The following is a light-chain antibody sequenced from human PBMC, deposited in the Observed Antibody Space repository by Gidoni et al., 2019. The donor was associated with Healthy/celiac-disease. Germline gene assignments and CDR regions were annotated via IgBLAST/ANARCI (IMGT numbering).Light chain of an antibody. J-gene: IGKJ1*01. CDR1: QSVSSN. CDR3: QQSNNWPPWT. V-gene: IGKV3-15*01. Sequence: EIVMTQSPATLSVSPGERATLSCRASQSVSSNLAWYQQKPGQAPRLLIYGASTRATCIPARFRGSGSGTEFTLTISSLQSEDFAVYYCQQSNNWPPWTFGQGTKVEIK. CDR2: GAS.